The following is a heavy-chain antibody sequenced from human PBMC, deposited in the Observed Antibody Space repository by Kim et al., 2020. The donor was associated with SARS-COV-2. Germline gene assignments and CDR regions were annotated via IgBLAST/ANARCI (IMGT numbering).Heavy chain of an antibody. CDR2: ISYDGSNK. V-gene: IGHV3-30-3*01. D-gene: IGHD2-15*01. Sequence: GGSLRLSCAASGFTFSRYGMHWVRQAPGKGLEWVAVISYDGSNKNYADSVKGRFTISRDNSKNTLYLQMNSLRAEDTAVYYCARDLGSCRRGRIYSYYGMDVWGQGTTVTVSS. CDR1: GFTFSRYG. J-gene: IGHJ6*02. CDR3: ARDLGSCRRGRIYSYYGMDV.